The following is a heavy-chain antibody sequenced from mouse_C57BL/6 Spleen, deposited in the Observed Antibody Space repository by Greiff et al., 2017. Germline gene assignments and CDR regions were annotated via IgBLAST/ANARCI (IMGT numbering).Heavy chain of an antibody. CDR1: GYSFTDYN. Sequence: EVQLQESGPELVKPGASVKISCKASGYSFTDYNMNWVQQSNGKSLEWIGVFNPNYGTTSYNQKFKGKATLTVDQSSSTAYMQLNSLTSEDSAVYYCARSTGYGRSYGYFDFWGTGTTVTVSS. D-gene: IGHD1-1*01. CDR2: FNPNYGTT. CDR3: ARSTGYGRSYGYFDF. V-gene: IGHV1-39*01. J-gene: IGHJ1*03.